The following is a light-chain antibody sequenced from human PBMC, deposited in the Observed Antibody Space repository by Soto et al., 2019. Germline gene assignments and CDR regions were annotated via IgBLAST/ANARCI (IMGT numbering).Light chain of an antibody. CDR3: ISYTSSSPHV. J-gene: IGLJ1*01. Sequence: QSALTQPASVSGSPGQSITISCTGTSSDVGGYNYVSWYQQHPGKAPKLMIYDVSNRPSGVSNRFSGSKSGNTASLTISGLQAEDEADYYCISYTSSSPHVFGTGTKVTVL. CDR2: DVS. V-gene: IGLV2-14*01. CDR1: SSDVGGYNY.